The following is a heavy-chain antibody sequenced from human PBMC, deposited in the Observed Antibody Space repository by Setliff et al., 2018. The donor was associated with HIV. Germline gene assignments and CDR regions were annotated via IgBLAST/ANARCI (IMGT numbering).Heavy chain of an antibody. Sequence: SETLSLTCTVSGGSISTSRYYWGWIRQPPGKGLEWIGSINYRGNTYYNPSLKSRAAISVDTSKNQISLRVNSVTAADTAVYYCARSLVPSGYYYGRHAFDIWGQGTKVTVSS. CDR1: GGSISTSRYY. CDR2: INYRGNT. V-gene: IGHV4-39*01. D-gene: IGHD3-22*01. CDR3: ARSLVPSGYYYGRHAFDI. J-gene: IGHJ3*02.